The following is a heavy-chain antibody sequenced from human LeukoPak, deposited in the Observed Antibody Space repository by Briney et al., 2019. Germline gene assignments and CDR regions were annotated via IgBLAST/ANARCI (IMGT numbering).Heavy chain of an antibody. CDR2: ISGSGGST. J-gene: IGHJ4*02. CDR1: GFTFSSYA. CDR3: AKEMFGWYFDY. D-gene: IGHD6-19*01. V-gene: IGHV3-23*01. Sequence: PGGSLRLSCAASGFTFSSYAMSWVRQAPGKGLEWVSAISGSGGSTSYAESVKGRFTISRDNSKNTLYLQMNSLRADDMAVYYCAKEMFGWYFDYWGQGTLVTVSS.